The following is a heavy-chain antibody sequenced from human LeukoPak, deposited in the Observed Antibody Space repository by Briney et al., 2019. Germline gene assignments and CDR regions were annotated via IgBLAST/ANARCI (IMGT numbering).Heavy chain of an antibody. CDR3: ARPKDSGYDVGIFDY. V-gene: IGHV3-74*01. Sequence: GGSLRLSCAASGFTFSSYWMHWVRRAPGKGLVWVSRINSDGSSTSYADSVKGRFTISRDNAKNTLYLQMNSLRAEDTAVYYCARPKDSGYDVGIFDYWGQGTLVTVSS. CDR1: GFTFSSYW. D-gene: IGHD5-12*01. CDR2: INSDGSST. J-gene: IGHJ4*02.